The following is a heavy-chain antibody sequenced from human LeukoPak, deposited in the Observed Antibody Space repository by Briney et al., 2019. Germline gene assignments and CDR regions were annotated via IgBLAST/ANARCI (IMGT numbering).Heavy chain of an antibody. CDR1: GYTFSNYG. J-gene: IGHJ4*02. V-gene: IGHV1-18*01. Sequence: ASVKVSCKASGYTFSNYGISWVRQAPGQGLEWMGWISASKVNTNYAQNLQGRVTMTTDTSTSTAYMELRSLRPDDTAVYYCARFYCTSTSCHYYYFDYWGQGTLVTVSS. CDR3: ARFYCTSTSCHYYYFDY. CDR2: ISASKVNT. D-gene: IGHD2-2*01.